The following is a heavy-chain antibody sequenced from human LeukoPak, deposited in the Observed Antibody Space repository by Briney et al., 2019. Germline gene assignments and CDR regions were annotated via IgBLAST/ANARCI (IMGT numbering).Heavy chain of an antibody. J-gene: IGHJ4*02. CDR1: GFTVSSNY. D-gene: IGHD6-6*01. Sequence: GGSLRLSCAASGFTVSSNYMSWVRQAPGKGLEWVANIKQDGSEKYYVDSVKGRFTISRDNAKNSLYLQMNSLRAEDTAVYYCARAEVYSSSYYFDYWGQGTLVTVSS. CDR3: ARAEVYSSSYYFDY. CDR2: IKQDGSEK. V-gene: IGHV3-7*01.